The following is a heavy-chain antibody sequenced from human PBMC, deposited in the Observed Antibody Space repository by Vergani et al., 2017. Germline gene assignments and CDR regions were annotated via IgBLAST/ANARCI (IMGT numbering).Heavy chain of an antibody. V-gene: IGHV4-30-2*05. CDR2: IDHSGST. J-gene: IGHJ6*02. Sequence: QLQLQESGSGLVKPSQTLSLTCAVSGGSISSGGYSWSWIRQPPGKGLEWIGYIDHSGSTYYNPSLKSRVTISVDTSKNQFSLKLSSVTAADTAVYYCARDTRGDDILTGYHYDGMDVWGQGTTVTVSS. CDR3: ARDTRGDDILTGYHYDGMDV. CDR1: GGSISSGGYS. D-gene: IGHD3-9*01.